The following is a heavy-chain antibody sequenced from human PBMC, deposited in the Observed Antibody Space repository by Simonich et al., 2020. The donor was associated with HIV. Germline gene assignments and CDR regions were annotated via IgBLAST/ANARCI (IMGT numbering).Heavy chain of an antibody. CDR2: INHSGST. V-gene: IGHV4-34*01. J-gene: IGHJ1*01. CDR1: GGSFSGYY. D-gene: IGHD6-13*01. Sequence: QVQLQQWGAGLLKPSETLSLTCAVYGGSFSGYYWSWIRQPPGKGLEWIGEINHSGSTNYNPSLKSRVTRSVATSKNQFSLKLSSVTAADTAVYYCARLTAGGLGEYFQHWGQGTLVTVSS. CDR3: ARLTAGGLGEYFQH.